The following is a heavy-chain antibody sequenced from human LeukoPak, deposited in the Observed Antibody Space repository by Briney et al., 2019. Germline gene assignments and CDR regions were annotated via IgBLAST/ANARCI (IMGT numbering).Heavy chain of an antibody. D-gene: IGHD3/OR15-3a*01. V-gene: IGHV4-4*07. CDR1: GGSISSYY. CDR3: ARGRTSTASFDP. CDR2: IYTTGST. J-gene: IGHJ5*02. Sequence: SETLSLTCTVSGGSISSYYWSWIRQPAGKGLEWIGRIYTTGSTNYNPSLKSRVTMSVDTSKNQFSLNLSSVTAADTAVYYCARGRTSTASFDPWGQGTLVTVSS.